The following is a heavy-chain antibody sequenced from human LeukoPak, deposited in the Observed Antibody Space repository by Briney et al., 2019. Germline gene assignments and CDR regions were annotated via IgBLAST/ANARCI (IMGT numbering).Heavy chain of an antibody. D-gene: IGHD1-1*01. V-gene: IGHV5-51*01. CDR1: GYSLTVYW. CDR3: ARLQPQGYYFDY. J-gene: IGHJ4*02. Sequence: GESLKISRKGSGYSLTVYWLDWVPQIPGKRLEWMGSIYPGNSDTRYSSSFQGQVTISADKSISTAYLQWSSLKASDTAMYYCARLQPQGYYFDYWGQGTLVTVSS. CDR2: IYPGNSDT.